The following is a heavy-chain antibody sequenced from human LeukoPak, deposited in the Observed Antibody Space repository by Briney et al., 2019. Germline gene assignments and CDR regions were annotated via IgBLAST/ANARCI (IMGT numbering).Heavy chain of an antibody. CDR3: ARVPRYNWNTDY. CDR1: GYTFTGYY. J-gene: IGHJ4*02. D-gene: IGHD1/OR15-1a*01. CDR2: MNPNSGNT. Sequence: ASVKVSCKASGYTFTGYYMHWVRQAPGQGLEWMGWMNPNSGNTGYAQKFQGRVTMTRNTSISTAYMELSSLRSEDTAVYYCARVPRYNWNTDYWGQGTLVTVSS. V-gene: IGHV1-8*02.